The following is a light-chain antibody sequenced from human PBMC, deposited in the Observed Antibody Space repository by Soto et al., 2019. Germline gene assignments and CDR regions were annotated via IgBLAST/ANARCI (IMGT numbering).Light chain of an antibody. J-gene: IGKJ4*01. CDR1: QSVSSN. Sequence: EIVMTQSQATLSVSPGERATLSFRASQSVSSNLAWYQQKPGQAPRLLIYGASNRATGIPARFSGSGSGTDFPLTISSLEPEDFAVYYCQQRSSALTFGGGTKVDI. V-gene: IGKV3-11*01. CDR2: GAS. CDR3: QQRSSALT.